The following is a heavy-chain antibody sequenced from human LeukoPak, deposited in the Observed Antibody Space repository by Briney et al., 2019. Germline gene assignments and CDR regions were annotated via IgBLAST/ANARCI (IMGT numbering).Heavy chain of an antibody. D-gene: IGHD3-16*02. CDR1: GFTFSSYG. CDR3: AKDPSVWGGYRYTSRGPDY. V-gene: IGHV3-30*18. CDR2: ISYDGSNK. Sequence: GGSLRLSCAASGFTFSSYGMHWVRRAPGKGLEWVAVISYDGSNKYYADSVKGRFTISRDNSKNTLYLQMNSLRAEDTAVYYCAKDPSVWGGYRYTSRGPDYWGQGTLVTVSS. J-gene: IGHJ4*02.